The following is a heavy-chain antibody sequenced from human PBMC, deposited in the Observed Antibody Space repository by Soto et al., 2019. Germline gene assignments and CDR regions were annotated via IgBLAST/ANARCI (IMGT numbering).Heavy chain of an antibody. D-gene: IGHD7-27*01. CDR1: GFTFSSYG. CDR2: IWYDGSNK. V-gene: IGHV3-33*01. CDR3: ARDLRTGNYYYGMDV. Sequence: GGSLRLSCAASGFTFSSYGMHWVRQAPGKGLEWVAVIWYDGSNKYYADSVKGRFTISRDNSKNTLYLQMNSLRAEDTAVYYCARDLRTGNYYYGMDVWGQGTTVTVSS. J-gene: IGHJ6*02.